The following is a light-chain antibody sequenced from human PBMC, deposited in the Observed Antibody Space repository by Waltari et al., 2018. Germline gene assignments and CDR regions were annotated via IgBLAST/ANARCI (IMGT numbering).Light chain of an antibody. V-gene: IGKV3-15*01. CDR3: HQYNNWWT. Sequence: EIVMTQSPATLSVSPGERATLSCRASQRVSSNLAWYQQKPGQAPRLLIYGVSTRATGIPARFSGSGSGTEFTLTINSLQSEDCAVYYCHQYNNWWTFGQGTKVEIK. CDR2: GVS. CDR1: QRVSSN. J-gene: IGKJ1*01.